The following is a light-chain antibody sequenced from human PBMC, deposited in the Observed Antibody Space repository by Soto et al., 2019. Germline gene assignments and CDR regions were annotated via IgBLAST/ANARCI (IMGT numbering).Light chain of an antibody. Sequence: EIVMTQSPAALSVPPGERATLSWRASQSVSDNLAGYQQKPGQAPRLLIFGTSTSATGIPARVSDSGSGTEFTLPISSLKSEDFAVYYCQQYKNWPPWTFSQGTKVETK. V-gene: IGKV3-15*01. J-gene: IGKJ1*01. CDR2: GTS. CDR1: QSVSDN. CDR3: QQYKNWPPWT.